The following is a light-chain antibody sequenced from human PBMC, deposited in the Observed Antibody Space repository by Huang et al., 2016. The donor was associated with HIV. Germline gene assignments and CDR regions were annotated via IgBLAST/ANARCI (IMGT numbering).Light chain of an antibody. CDR2: KAS. CDR1: QSIGTW. V-gene: IGKV1-5*03. Sequence: DIQMTQSPSALFASVGDGVTITCRASQSIGTWLAWYQQKPGKPPKLLIYKASTLQGGVPSRVGGGGSWTEFTLTISSLQPDDFATYFCQQYNSYSGKFGQGTKVE. CDR3: QQYNSYSGK. J-gene: IGKJ1*01.